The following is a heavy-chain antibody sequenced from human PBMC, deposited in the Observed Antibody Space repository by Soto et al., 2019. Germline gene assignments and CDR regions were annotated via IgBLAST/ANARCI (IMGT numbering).Heavy chain of an antibody. Sequence: SETLSLTCTVSGGPISNYYWSWIRQTPGKGLEWIGFMSNSGTANYNPSLKSRVTISVDTSKNHFSLRLSSATPADTAVYYCARDSISMIRGPTRVFGYGTDVWGQGTTVTVSS. D-gene: IGHD3-10*01. V-gene: IGHV4-59*01. CDR2: MSNSGTA. CDR3: ARDSISMIRGPTRVFGYGTDV. CDR1: GGPISNYY. J-gene: IGHJ6*02.